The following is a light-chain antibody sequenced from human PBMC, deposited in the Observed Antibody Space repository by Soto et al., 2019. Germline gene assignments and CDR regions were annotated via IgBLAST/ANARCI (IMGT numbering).Light chain of an antibody. Sequence: DIQMTQSPSSLSASVGDRVTITCRASQSISSYLNWYQQKPGKAPKLLIYAASSLQSGVPSRFSGSGSGTDFTLTISSLQPEDFATYYCQQINSYPLTLGGGTKVDIK. CDR3: QQINSYPLT. J-gene: IGKJ4*01. CDR1: QSISSY. CDR2: AAS. V-gene: IGKV1-39*01.